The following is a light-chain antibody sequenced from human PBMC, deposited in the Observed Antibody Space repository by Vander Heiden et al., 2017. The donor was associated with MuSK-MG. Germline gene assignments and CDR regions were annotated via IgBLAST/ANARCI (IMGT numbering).Light chain of an antibody. CDR1: QGISNS. V-gene: IGKV1-NL1*01. Sequence: DIQMTQSPSSLSASVGDRVTITCRASQGISNSLAWYQQKPGKAPKLLLYAASRLESGVPSRFSGSGSGKDYTLTISSRQPEDFATYYCQQYESNPPGTFGQGTKLEIK. CDR3: QQYESNPPGT. J-gene: IGKJ2*01. CDR2: AAS.